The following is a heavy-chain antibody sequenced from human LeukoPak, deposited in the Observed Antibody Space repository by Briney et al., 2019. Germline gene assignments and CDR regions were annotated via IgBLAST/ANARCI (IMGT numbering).Heavy chain of an antibody. V-gene: IGHV4-39*07. CDR2: IYYSGST. Sequence: PSETLSLTCTVSGGPISSSSYYWGWIRQPPGKGLEWIGSIYYSGSTYYNPSLKSRVTISVDTSKNQFSLKLSSVTAADTAVYYCARGNSSSWYYYYYYMDVWGKGTTVTVSS. CDR3: ARGNSSSWYYYYYYMDV. CDR1: GGPISSSSYY. J-gene: IGHJ6*03. D-gene: IGHD6-13*01.